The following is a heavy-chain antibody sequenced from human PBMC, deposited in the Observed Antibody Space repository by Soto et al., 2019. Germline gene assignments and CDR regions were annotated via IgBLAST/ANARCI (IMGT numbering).Heavy chain of an antibody. Sequence: QVELVQSGAEVKNPGASVTVSCKASGEFFTTYGISWVRQAPGQGLGWMGWISTYSTNTNYAPKFQGRLLLTADTSTTTAHMELRSLRPDDTAVYYCARWAGRVRDYGGPFDYWGQGSLVIVSP. CDR3: ARWAGRVRDYGGPFDY. CDR2: ISTYSTNT. D-gene: IGHD4-17*01. J-gene: IGHJ4*02. CDR1: GEFFTTYG. V-gene: IGHV1-18*04.